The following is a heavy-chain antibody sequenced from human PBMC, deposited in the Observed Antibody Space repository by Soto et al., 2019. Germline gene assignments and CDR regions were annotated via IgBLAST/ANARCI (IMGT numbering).Heavy chain of an antibody. CDR1: GFTFSIFA. D-gene: IGHD7-27*01. CDR2: ISGSGGST. CDR3: AKEVSLGSTVDLGY. V-gene: IGHV3-23*01. J-gene: IGHJ4*02. Sequence: GGSLRLSCAASGFTFSIFAMSWVRQSPGKGLEWVSTISGSGGSTYYADAVKGRFTISRDNSMGTLYLQMKSLRVEDTAIYYCAKEVSLGSTVDLGYWGQGALVTVS.